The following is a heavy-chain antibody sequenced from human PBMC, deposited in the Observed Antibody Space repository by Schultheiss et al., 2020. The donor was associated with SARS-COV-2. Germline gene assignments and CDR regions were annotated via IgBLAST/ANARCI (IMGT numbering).Heavy chain of an antibody. J-gene: IGHJ6*02. Sequence: GGSLRLSCAASGFTFDDYAMHWVRQAPGKGLEWVSGISWNSGSIGYADSVKGRFTISRDNSKNTLYLQMNSLRVEDTAVYYCARGAYYDFWSGILGLGAQLKYYNYGMDVWGQGTTVTVSS. CDR1: GFTFDDYA. CDR2: ISWNSGSI. V-gene: IGHV3-9*01. CDR3: ARGAYYDFWSGILGLGAQLKYYNYGMDV. D-gene: IGHD3-3*01.